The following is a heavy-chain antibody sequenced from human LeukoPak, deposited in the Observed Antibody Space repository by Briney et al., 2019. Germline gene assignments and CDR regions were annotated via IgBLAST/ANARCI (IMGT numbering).Heavy chain of an antibody. Sequence: GGSLRLSCAASGFTFSPYWMHWVRHAPGKGLVWVSHINSDGSTTSYADSVKGRFTISRDNAQNTLYLQMNSLRAEDTAVYYCARGTALQDYWGQGTLVTVSS. D-gene: IGHD2/OR15-2a*01. CDR1: GFTFSPYW. CDR3: ARGTALQDY. CDR2: INSDGSTT. V-gene: IGHV3-74*01. J-gene: IGHJ4*02.